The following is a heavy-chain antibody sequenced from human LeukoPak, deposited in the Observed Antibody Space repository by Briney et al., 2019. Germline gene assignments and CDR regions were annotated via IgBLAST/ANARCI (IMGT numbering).Heavy chain of an antibody. D-gene: IGHD3-10*01. CDR3: ARSRYYYGSGSYPSYYFDY. Sequence: PGGSLTLSCAASGFTFRHYAMHWVRPAPAKGLEGVAVISYDGWYKYYPDSVQGRFTILRDNSTNTLYLQMNSLSAEDTAVYYCARSRYYYGSGSYPSYYFDYWGQGTLVTVSS. CDR2: ISYDGWYK. V-gene: IGHV3-30*04. CDR1: GFTFRHYA. J-gene: IGHJ4*02.